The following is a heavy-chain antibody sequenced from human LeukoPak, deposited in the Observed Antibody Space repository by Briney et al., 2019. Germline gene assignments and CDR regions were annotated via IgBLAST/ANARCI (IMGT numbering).Heavy chain of an antibody. J-gene: IGHJ4*02. D-gene: IGHD3/OR15-3a*01. CDR3: ARQTGSGLFTLP. V-gene: IGHV4-39*01. Sequence: PSETLSLTCTVSGISISSSNSYWGWIRQPPGKGLEWIGSIYYTGNTYYNASLKSRVTISIDTSKNQISLRLTSVTAADTAMYYCARQTGSGLFTLPGGQGTLVTVSS. CDR1: GISISSSNSY. CDR2: IYYTGNT.